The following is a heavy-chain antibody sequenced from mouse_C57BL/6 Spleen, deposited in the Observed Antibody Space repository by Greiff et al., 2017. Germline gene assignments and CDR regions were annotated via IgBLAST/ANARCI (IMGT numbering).Heavy chain of an antibody. D-gene: IGHD1-1*01. CDR3: APYFGSSLDY. CDR2: INPSTGGT. Sequence: EVQLQQSGPELVKPGASVKISCKASGYSFTGYYMNWVKQSPEKSLEWIGEINPSTGGTTYNQKFKAKATLPVDKSSSTAYMQLKSLTSEDSAVYYCAPYFGSSLDYWGQGTTLTVSS. J-gene: IGHJ2*01. CDR1: GYSFTGYY. V-gene: IGHV1-42*01.